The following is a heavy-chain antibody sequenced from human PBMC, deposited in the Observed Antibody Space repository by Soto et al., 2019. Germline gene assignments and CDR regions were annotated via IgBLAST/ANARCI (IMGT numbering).Heavy chain of an antibody. D-gene: IGHD3-10*01. CDR2: IYHSGST. CDR1: GGSISSSNW. Sequence: QVQLQESGPGLVKPSGTLSLTCAVSGGSISSSNWWSWVRQPPGKGLAWIGEIYHSGSTNYNPSLKSRVTISVDKSKDPFSLKLNSVTAADTAVYYCAKVRESRGPQPFDYWGQGTLVTVSS. J-gene: IGHJ4*02. V-gene: IGHV4-4*02. CDR3: AKVRESRGPQPFDY.